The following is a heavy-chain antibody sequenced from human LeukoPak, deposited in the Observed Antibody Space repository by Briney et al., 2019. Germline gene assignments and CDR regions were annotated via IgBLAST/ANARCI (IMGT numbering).Heavy chain of an antibody. D-gene: IGHD3-10*01. Sequence: GGSLRLSCAASGFTFSSYAMSWVRQAPGKGLEWVSAISGSGSSTYYADSVKGRFTISRDNSKTTLYLQMNSLRAEDTAVYYCAKVRFGELLYSWFDPWGQGTLVTVSS. CDR2: ISGSGSST. J-gene: IGHJ5*02. V-gene: IGHV3-23*01. CDR3: AKVRFGELLYSWFDP. CDR1: GFTFSSYA.